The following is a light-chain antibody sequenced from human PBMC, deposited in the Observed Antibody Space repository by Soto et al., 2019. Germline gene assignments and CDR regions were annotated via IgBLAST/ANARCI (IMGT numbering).Light chain of an antibody. CDR1: TSDVGGYNY. V-gene: IGLV2-8*01. CDR3: SSYAGNNIVV. J-gene: IGLJ2*01. CDR2: EVS. Sequence: QSALTQPASVSGSPGQSITISCTGSTSDVGGYNYVSWYQQHPGKAPKLMIFEVSKRPSGVPDRFSGSKSGNTASLTVSGLQAEDEADYYCSSYAGNNIVVFGGGTKLTVL.